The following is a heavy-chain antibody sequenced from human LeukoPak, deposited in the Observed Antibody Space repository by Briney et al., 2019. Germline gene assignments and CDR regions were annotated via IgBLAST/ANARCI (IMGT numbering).Heavy chain of an antibody. V-gene: IGHV1-2*02. J-gene: IGHJ5*02. CDR3: ARVGQQLVRNWFDP. Sequence: ASVKVSCKASGYTFTGHYMHWVRQAPGQGLEWMGWINPNSGGTNYAQKFQGRVTMTRDTSISTAYMELSRLRSDDTAVYYCARVGQQLVRNWFDPWGQGTLVTVSS. CDR1: GYTFTGHY. CDR2: INPNSGGT. D-gene: IGHD6-13*01.